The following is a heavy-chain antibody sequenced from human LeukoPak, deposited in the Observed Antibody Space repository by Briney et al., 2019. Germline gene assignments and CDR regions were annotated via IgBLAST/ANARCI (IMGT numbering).Heavy chain of an antibody. J-gene: IGHJ4*02. D-gene: IGHD3-10*01. CDR2: IKQDGSER. V-gene: IGHV3-7*01. Sequence: GGSLRLSCAASGFTFSGFSMSWVRQSPTKGPEWVANIKQDGSERYYVDSVKGRFTISRDNAENSLSLQMNNLRVEDTAVYYCARAGSHWHYVYWGQGTVVTVSS. CDR3: ARAGSHWHYVY. CDR1: GFTFSGFS.